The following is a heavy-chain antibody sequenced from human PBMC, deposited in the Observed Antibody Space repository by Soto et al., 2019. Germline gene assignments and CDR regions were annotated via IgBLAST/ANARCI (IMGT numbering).Heavy chain of an antibody. V-gene: IGHV3-48*03. D-gene: IGHD3-10*01. CDR1: GFTFSSYE. Sequence: EVQLVESGGGLVQPGGSLRLSCAASGFTFSSYEMNWVRQAPGKGLEWVSYISSSGSTIFYADSVKGRFTISRDNAKNSLYLQMNSLRAEDKAVYYCARDDGLGLAPYYGMDVWGQGTTVTVSS. J-gene: IGHJ6*02. CDR2: ISSSGSTI. CDR3: ARDDGLGLAPYYGMDV.